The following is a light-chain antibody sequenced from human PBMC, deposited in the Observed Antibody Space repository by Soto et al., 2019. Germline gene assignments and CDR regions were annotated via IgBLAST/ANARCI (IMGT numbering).Light chain of an antibody. J-gene: IGKJ1*01. CDR3: QQYNNWPPWT. Sequence: EVVMTQSPATLSVSPGERATFSCRASQSVSSDLAWYQQKPGQAPRLLIYGASTRATGIPARFSGSGSGTEFTLTINSLQSEDFAVYYCQQYNNWPPWTFGQGTKV. CDR2: GAS. V-gene: IGKV3-15*01. CDR1: QSVSSD.